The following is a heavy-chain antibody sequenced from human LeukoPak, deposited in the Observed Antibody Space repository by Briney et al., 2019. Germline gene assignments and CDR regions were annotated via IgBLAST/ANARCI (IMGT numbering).Heavy chain of an antibody. CDR3: ARGFVVVPAAVDY. Sequence: GGSLRLSCAASGFTFSSYGMHWVRQAPGKGLEWVSSISSSSRYIYYADSVKGRFTISRDNAKNSLYLQMNSLRAEDTAVYYCARGFVVVPAAVDYWGQGTLVTVSS. CDR1: GFTFSSYG. J-gene: IGHJ4*02. CDR2: ISSSSRYI. D-gene: IGHD2-2*01. V-gene: IGHV3-21*01.